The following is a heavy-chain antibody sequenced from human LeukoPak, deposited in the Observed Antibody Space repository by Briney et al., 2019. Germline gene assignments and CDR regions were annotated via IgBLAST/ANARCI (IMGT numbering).Heavy chain of an antibody. J-gene: IGHJ4*02. CDR1: GGSIRSYY. CDR2: IHDSGST. V-gene: IGHV4-59*08. CDR3: ARHLNGGTYPLDH. Sequence: NPSETLSLTCTVSGGSIRSYYWSWIRQPPGKGLEWMAHIHDSGSTYYNPSLKSRLTMSVDTSKNQFSLRLSSVTAADTAVHYCARHLNGGTYPLDHWGQGTLVTVSS. D-gene: IGHD1-26*01.